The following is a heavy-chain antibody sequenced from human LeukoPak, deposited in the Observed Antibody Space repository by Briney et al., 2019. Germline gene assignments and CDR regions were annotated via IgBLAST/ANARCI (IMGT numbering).Heavy chain of an antibody. Sequence: VASVKISCKASGYTFTNYGISWVRQAPGQSLEWLGWISAYDDSTSYAQRLQGRVTLTTDTSTSTVYMELRSLGSDDTAVYYCARDRRYFDFWYFDVWGRGTPVTVSS. CDR2: ISAYDDST. V-gene: IGHV1-18*01. CDR3: ARDRRYFDFWYFDV. J-gene: IGHJ2*01. CDR1: GYTFTNYG. D-gene: IGHD3-9*01.